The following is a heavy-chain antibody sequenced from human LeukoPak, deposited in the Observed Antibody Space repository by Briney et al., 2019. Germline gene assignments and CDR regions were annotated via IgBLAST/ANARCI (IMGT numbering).Heavy chain of an antibody. CDR3: ARHSTTYYYDSSGSGGYFQH. D-gene: IGHD3-22*01. J-gene: IGHJ1*01. CDR1: GGSISTYY. Sequence: RPSETLSLTCTVSGGSISTYYWGWIRPPPGKGLEWVGSIYYSGSTYYNPSLKSRVTISVDTSKNQFSLKLSSVTAADTAVYYCARHSTTYYYDSSGSGGYFQHWGQGTLVTVFS. CDR2: IYYSGST. V-gene: IGHV4-39*01.